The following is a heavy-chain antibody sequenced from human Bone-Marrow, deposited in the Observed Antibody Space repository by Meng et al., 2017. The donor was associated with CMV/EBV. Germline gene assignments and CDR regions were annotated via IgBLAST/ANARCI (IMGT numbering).Heavy chain of an antibody. V-gene: IGHV4-34*01. J-gene: IGHJ4*02. Sequence: GSLGLSCAVYGGSFSGYYWSWIRQPPGKGLEWIGEINHSGSTNYNPSLKSRVTISVDTSKNQFSLKLSSVTAADTAVYYCARSPYSSSWLSYWGQGTLVTASS. D-gene: IGHD6-13*01. CDR1: GGSFSGYY. CDR3: ARSPYSSSWLSY. CDR2: INHSGST.